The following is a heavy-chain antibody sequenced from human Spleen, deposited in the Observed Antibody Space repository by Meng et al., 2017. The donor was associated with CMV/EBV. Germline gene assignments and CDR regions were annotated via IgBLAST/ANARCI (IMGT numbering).Heavy chain of an antibody. J-gene: IGHJ4*02. Sequence: SQTLSLTCAVYGGSFSGHYWTWIRHSPGKGLEWIGKSVIVEAPTTRRPSRVESSVDKSKNQFSLNLSSVTAADTAVYYCARVRGGGQLLSGDPDYWGQGTLVTVSS. D-gene: IGHD2-2*01. CDR1: GGSFSGHY. CDR3: ARVRGGGQLLSGDPDY. CDR2: SVIVEAP. V-gene: IGHV4-34*01.